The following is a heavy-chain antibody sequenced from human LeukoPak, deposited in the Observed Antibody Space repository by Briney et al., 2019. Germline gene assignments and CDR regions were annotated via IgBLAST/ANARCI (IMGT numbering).Heavy chain of an antibody. D-gene: IGHD5-24*01. CDR3: ARHNDYNLDY. J-gene: IGHJ4*02. CDR1: GGSFSGYY. V-gene: IGHV4-34*01. CDR2: INHSGST. Sequence: PSETLSLTCAVYGGSFSGYYWSWIRQPPGKGLEWIGEINHSGSTNYNPSLKSRVTISVDTSKNQFSLNLSPVTAADTAVYYCARHNDYNLDYWGQGTLVTVSS.